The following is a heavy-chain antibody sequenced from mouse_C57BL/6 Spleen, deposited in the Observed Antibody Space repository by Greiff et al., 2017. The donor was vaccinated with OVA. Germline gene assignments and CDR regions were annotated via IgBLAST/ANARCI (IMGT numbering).Heavy chain of an antibody. CDR3: ARSIYYGSSLYAMDY. CDR1: GYAFSSSW. J-gene: IGHJ4*01. CDR2: IYPGDGDT. V-gene: IGHV1-82*01. Sequence: VQLQQSGPELVKPGASVKISCKASGYAFSSSWMNWVKQRPGKGLEWIGRIYPGDGDTNYNGKFKGKATLTADKSSSTAYMQLSSLTSEDSAVYFCARSIYYGSSLYAMDYWGQGTSGTVSS. D-gene: IGHD1-1*01.